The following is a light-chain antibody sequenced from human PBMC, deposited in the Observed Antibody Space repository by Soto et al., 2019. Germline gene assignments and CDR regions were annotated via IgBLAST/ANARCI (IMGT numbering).Light chain of an antibody. Sequence: QSALTQPRSVSGSPGQSVTISCTGTSSDVGDYSYVSWYQQHPGRAPKLLIYDVNKRPSGVPDRFSGSKSDNTASLTISGLQAVDEAEYYCCSYAATDTFVFGTGTKVTVL. V-gene: IGLV2-11*01. CDR3: CSYAATDTFV. CDR2: DVN. CDR1: SSDVGDYSY. J-gene: IGLJ1*01.